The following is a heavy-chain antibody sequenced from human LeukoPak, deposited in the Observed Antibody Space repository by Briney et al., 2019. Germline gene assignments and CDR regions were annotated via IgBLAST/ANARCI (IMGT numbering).Heavy chain of an antibody. J-gene: IGHJ4*02. CDR2: ISTYNGNT. V-gene: IGHV1-18*01. CDR1: GYTFTSYG. D-gene: IGHD2-15*01. CDR3: ARGPYCSGGTCYSQYFDF. Sequence: ASVKVSCKASGYTFTSYGITWVRQAPGQGLEWMGWISTYNGNTNYAQKLQGRVTMTTDPSTSTAYRELRSLRSDDTAVYYCARGPYCSGGTCYSQYFDFWGQGTLVPVSS.